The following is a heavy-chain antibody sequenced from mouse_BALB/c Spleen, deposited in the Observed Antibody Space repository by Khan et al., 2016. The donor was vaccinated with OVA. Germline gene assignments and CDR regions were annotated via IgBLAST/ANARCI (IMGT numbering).Heavy chain of an antibody. D-gene: IGHD2-14*01. CDR3: ARGICRYDGYFDY. J-gene: IGHJ2*01. CDR2: ISSSDST. Sequence: EVQLQESGPSLVKPSQTLSLTCSVTGDSITSGYWNWIRKFPGNKLEYMGYISSSDSTFYNPSLKSRISITRDTSKNQYYLQLNSVSTEDTATYYWARGICRYDGYFDYWGQGTTLTVSS. CDR1: GDSITSGY. V-gene: IGHV3-8*02.